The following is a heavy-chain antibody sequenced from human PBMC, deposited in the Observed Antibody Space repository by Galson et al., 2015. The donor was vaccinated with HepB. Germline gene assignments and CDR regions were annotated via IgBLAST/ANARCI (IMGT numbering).Heavy chain of an antibody. J-gene: IGHJ4*02. CDR3: AKHSDGSCYEECYFDY. D-gene: IGHD2-15*01. V-gene: IGHV3-23*01. CDR2: INGGGRST. CDR1: AFTFSSYS. Sequence: SLRLSCAASAFTFSSYSMTWVRQAPGQGLEYVSTINGGGRSTYYADSVKGRFTISRDNSKNTLYLRMNSLRAEDTAVYYCAKHSDGSCYEECYFDYWGQGILVTVSS.